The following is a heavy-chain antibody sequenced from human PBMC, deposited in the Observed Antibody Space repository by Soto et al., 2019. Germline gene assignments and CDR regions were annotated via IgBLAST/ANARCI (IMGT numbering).Heavy chain of an antibody. CDR2: IDVGSGNA. CDR1: GFTFSSSA. V-gene: IGHV1-58*01. CDR3: ERSVVEVTALDY. D-gene: IGHD2-21*02. J-gene: IGHJ4*02. Sequence: SVKVSCKTSGFTFSSSAVHWVRQARGHRLQWIGWIDVGSGNANYAQMLQERIGISRDMSTSTAYMELSSLRPEDTAVYYCERSVVEVTALDYWSQGTLVTVSS.